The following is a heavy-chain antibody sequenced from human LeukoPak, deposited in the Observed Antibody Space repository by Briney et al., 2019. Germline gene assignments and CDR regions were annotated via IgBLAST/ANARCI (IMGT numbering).Heavy chain of an antibody. Sequence: KPSETLSLTCAVYGGSFSGYYWSWIRQPPGKGLEWIGEINHSGSTNYNPSLKSRVTISVDTSKNQFSLKLSSVTAADTAVYYCASLGGPSSSWYPDWGQGTLVTVSS. V-gene: IGHV4-34*01. CDR1: GGSFSGYY. D-gene: IGHD6-13*01. CDR2: INHSGST. J-gene: IGHJ4*02. CDR3: ASLGGPSSSWYPD.